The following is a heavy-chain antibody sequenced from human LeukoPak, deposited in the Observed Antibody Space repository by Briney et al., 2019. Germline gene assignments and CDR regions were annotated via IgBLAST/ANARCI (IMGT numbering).Heavy chain of an antibody. CDR3: ARGPSSSGYC. J-gene: IGHJ4*02. D-gene: IGHD3-22*01. CDR1: GFTFSDYY. V-gene: IGHV3-11*04. CDR2: ISRSGSTI. Sequence: GGSLRLSCAASGFTFSDYYMSGIRQAPGKGVEGVSYISRSGSTISSAASVKGRFTISRDNAKNSLYLQMNSLRAEDTAVYYCARGPSSSGYCWGQGTLVTVSS.